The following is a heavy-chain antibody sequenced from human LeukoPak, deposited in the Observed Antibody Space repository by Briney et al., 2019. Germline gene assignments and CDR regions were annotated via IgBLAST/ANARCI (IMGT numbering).Heavy chain of an antibody. V-gene: IGHV3-30*02. CDR1: GFTFSSYG. CDR3: AKPMERYNWNDVGGDY. D-gene: IGHD1-1*01. Sequence: GGSLRLSCAASGFTFSSYGMHWVRQAPGKGLEWVAFIRYDGSNKYYADSVKGRFTISRDNSKNTLYLQMNSLRAEDTAVYYCAKPMERYNWNDVGGDYWGQGTLVTVSS. CDR2: IRYDGSNK. J-gene: IGHJ4*02.